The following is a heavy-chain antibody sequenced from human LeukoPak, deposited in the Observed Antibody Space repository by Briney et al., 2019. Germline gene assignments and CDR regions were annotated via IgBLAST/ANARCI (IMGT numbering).Heavy chain of an antibody. J-gene: IGHJ4*02. D-gene: IGHD3-16*02. CDR3: ARQRLTMITFGGVIVRSHFDY. V-gene: IGHV4-39*01. CDR2: IYYSGST. CDR1: GGSISSSSYY. Sequence: SETLSLTCTVSGGSISSSSYYWGWIRQPPGKGLEWIGSIYYSGSTYYSPSLKSRVTISVDTSKNQFSLKLSSVTAADTAVYYCARQRLTMITFGGVIVRSHFDYWGQGTLVTVSS.